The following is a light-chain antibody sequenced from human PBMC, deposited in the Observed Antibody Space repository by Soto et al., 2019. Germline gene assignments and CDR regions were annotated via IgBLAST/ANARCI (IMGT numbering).Light chain of an antibody. V-gene: IGKV3-15*01. CDR3: QQYNNWPPIT. J-gene: IGKJ5*01. Sequence: EIVMTQSPATLTVTPGERATLSCRASQSAGTNLAWYQQKPGQAPRLLIHGAFTRATGIPARFSGSGSGTEFTLTISSLQSEDFAVYYCQQYNNWPPITFCQGTRLAIK. CDR1: QSAGTN. CDR2: GAF.